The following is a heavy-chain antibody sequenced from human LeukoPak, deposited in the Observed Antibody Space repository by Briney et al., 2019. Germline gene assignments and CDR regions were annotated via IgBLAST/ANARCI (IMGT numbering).Heavy chain of an antibody. Sequence: PGGSLRLSCAASGFTFSSYGMHWVRQAPGKGLEWVAVISYGGSNKYYADSVKGRFTISRDNSKNTLYLQMNSLRAEDTAVYYCAKGSNSGGSDYWGQGTLVTVSS. CDR1: GFTFSSYG. D-gene: IGHD2-15*01. J-gene: IGHJ4*02. V-gene: IGHV3-30*18. CDR3: AKGSNSGGSDY. CDR2: ISYGGSNK.